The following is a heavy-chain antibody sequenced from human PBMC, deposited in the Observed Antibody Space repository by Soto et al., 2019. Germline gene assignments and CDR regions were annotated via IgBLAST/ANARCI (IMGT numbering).Heavy chain of an antibody. Sequence: QEQLVESGGGVVQPGRPLRLSRAASEFTFSPYPMHWVRQAPGKGLEWVAVISFDGATKYYADSVKGRFAISRDNSMNTQYLQMNSLRTEDTAVYYCAKDQSASSNSYHAMDVWGPGTTVTVSS. J-gene: IGHJ6*02. CDR3: AKDQSASSNSYHAMDV. V-gene: IGHV3-30*09. D-gene: IGHD6-6*01. CDR2: ISFDGATK. CDR1: EFTFSPYP.